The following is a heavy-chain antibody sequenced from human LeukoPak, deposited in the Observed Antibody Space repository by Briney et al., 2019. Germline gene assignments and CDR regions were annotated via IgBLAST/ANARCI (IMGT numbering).Heavy chain of an antibody. V-gene: IGHV3-23*01. J-gene: IGHJ6*03. Sequence: GGSLRLSCAASGFTFSSYAMSWVRQAPGKGLEWVSAISGSGGSTYYADSVKGRFTISRDNSKNTLNLQMNSLRAEDTAVYYCAKDYYYGSGSYREDYYYYYMDVWGKGTTVTVSS. CDR3: AKDYYYGSGSYREDYYYYYMDV. D-gene: IGHD3-10*01. CDR2: ISGSGGST. CDR1: GFTFSSYA.